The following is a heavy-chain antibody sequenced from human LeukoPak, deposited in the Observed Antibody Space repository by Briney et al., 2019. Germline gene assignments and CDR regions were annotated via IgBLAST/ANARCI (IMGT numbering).Heavy chain of an antibody. D-gene: IGHD6-19*01. Sequence: SETLSLTCTVSGGPISSYYWSWIRQPPGKGLEWIGYIYYSGSTNYNPSLKSRVTISVDTSKNQFSLKLSSVTAADTAVYYCVRGTLYSGWSYYFDYWGQGSQVTVSS. CDR3: VRGTLYSGWSYYFDY. CDR2: IYYSGST. V-gene: IGHV4-59*01. J-gene: IGHJ4*02. CDR1: GGPISSYY.